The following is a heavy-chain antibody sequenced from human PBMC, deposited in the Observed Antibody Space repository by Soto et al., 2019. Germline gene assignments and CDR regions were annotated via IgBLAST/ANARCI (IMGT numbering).Heavy chain of an antibody. V-gene: IGHV4-59*01. Sequence: SETLSLTCSVSGAPITSNYWTWIRQPPGKGLEWIGYLDHQGYSNYSPSLRSRVSMSIDTSKNQLSLKVHSVTAADTAVYYCARVTVTGYFDWLDPWGQGTLVTV. D-gene: IGHD3-9*01. CDR1: GAPITSNY. CDR3: ARVTVTGYFDWLDP. CDR2: LDHQGYS. J-gene: IGHJ5*02.